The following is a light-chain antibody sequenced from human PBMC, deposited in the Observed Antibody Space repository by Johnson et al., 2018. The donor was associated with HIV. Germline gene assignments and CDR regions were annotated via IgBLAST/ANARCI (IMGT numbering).Light chain of an antibody. CDR1: SSNIGDHS. CDR3: GAWDSSLGAHYV. J-gene: IGLJ1*01. V-gene: IGLV1-51*02. Sequence: QSVLTQPPSVSAAPGRRVTVSCSGRSSNIGDHSVSWFQHLPGAAPKLLIYEKNKRPSGIPDRFSASMSGTSATLDLTGLQTGDEGDYYCGAWDSSLGAHYVFGTGTRVTVL. CDR2: EKN.